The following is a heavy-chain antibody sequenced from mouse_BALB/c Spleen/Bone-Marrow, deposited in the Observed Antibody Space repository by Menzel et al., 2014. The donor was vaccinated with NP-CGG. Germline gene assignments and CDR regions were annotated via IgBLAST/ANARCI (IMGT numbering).Heavy chain of an antibody. CDR3: IRELVRGFGY. CDR2: INPGSGGV. D-gene: IGHD2-14*01. V-gene: IGHV1-54*03. CDR1: GYAFTNYL. Sequence: QVQLKESGAELVKPGASVKVSCKASGYAFTNYLMEWVKQRAGQGLEWIGGINPGSGGVNYNEKFKGEAILTADKSSSAAYIQLSSLASDDSAVYFCIRELVRGFGYWGQGTLVTVSA. J-gene: IGHJ3*01.